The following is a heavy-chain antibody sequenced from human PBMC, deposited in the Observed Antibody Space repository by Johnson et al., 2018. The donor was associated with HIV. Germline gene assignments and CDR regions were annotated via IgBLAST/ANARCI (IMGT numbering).Heavy chain of an antibody. J-gene: IGHJ3*02. D-gene: IGHD3-10*01. CDR3: ARGRLLWFRELLPASDAFDI. CDR1: GFIFSDYY. Sequence: QVQLVESGGGLVKPGGSLRLSCAASGFIFSDYYMSWIRQAPGKGLEWVSGINWNGGSIGYADSVKGRFTISRDNSKNTLYLQMNSLIPGATAVYYCARGRLLWFRELLPASDAFDIWGQGTMVTVSS. CDR2: INWNGGSI. V-gene: IGHV3-11*04.